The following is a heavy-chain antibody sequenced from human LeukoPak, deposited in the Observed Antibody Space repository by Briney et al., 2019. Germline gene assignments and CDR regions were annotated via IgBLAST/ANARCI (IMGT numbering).Heavy chain of an antibody. Sequence: GGSLRLSCAASGFTFSSHNMNWVRQAPGKGLEWVSYISSTGSTEYYADSVKGRFTISRDNAKNSLYLQMNSLRAEDTAVYYCARELTVVIFGDNWFDPWGQGTLVTVSS. CDR3: ARELTVVIFGDNWFDP. J-gene: IGHJ5*02. CDR1: GFTFSSHN. D-gene: IGHD4-23*01. V-gene: IGHV3-48*04. CDR2: ISSTGSTE.